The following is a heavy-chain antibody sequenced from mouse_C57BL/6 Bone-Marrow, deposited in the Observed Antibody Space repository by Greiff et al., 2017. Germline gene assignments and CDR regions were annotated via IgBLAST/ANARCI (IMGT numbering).Heavy chain of an antibody. CDR2: IDPSDSYT. D-gene: IGHD1-1*02. Sequence: QVQLQQPGAELVMPGASVKLSCKASGYTFTSYWMHWVKQRPGQGLEWIGEIDPSDSYTNYNQKFKGKSTLTVDKSSSTAYMQLSSLTSEDSAVYYCARAGLFLDYAMDYWGQGTSVTVSS. CDR3: ARAGLFLDYAMDY. V-gene: IGHV1-69*01. CDR1: GYTFTSYW. J-gene: IGHJ4*01.